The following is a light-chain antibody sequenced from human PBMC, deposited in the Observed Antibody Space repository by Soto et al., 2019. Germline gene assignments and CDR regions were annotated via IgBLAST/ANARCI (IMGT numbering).Light chain of an antibody. CDR3: QYYKEYST. Sequence: DIPMTQSPSTLSASVGDRVTITCRASQTISSWLAWYQQKPGKAPKLLIYEASSSEVGVPPRFSGSGFGTEFTLTISSRQPDDFATYYCQYYKEYSTFGQGTRLEIK. CDR1: QTISSW. V-gene: IGKV1-5*03. CDR2: EAS. J-gene: IGKJ1*01.